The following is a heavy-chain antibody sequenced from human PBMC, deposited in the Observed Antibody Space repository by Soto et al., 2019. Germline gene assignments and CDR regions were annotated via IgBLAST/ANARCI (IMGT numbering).Heavy chain of an antibody. D-gene: IGHD2-21*01. J-gene: IGHJ5*02. CDR2: IYVTGAV. CDR1: GAALNSGNYY. V-gene: IGHV4-31*02. Sequence: TLSLTCRVSGAALNSGNYYWSWIRQVPGKGLEWIGHIYVTGAVDYNPSLRDRITISQDTSERQFSLNLRLVTAADTAVYYCARLRIATNNYKWFDHWGQGNLVTVSS. CDR3: ARLRIATNNYKWFDH.